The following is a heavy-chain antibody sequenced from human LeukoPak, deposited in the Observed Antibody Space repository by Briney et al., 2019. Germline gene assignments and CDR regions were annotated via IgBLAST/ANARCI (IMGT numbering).Heavy chain of an antibody. D-gene: IGHD6-19*01. V-gene: IGHV4-59*01. CDR2: IYYSGTT. Sequence: SETLSLTCTVSGGSISSYYWSWIRQPPGKGLEWVGYIYYSGTTNYNPSLKSRVTISVATSKNQFSLNLSSVTAADTAVYYCARGGGGEYSSGWYDYWGQGTLVTVSS. J-gene: IGHJ4*02. CDR1: GGSISSYY. CDR3: ARGGGGEYSSGWYDY.